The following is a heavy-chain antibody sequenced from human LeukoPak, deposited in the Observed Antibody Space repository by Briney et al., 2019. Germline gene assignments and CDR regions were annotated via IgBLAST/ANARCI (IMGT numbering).Heavy chain of an antibody. CDR3: ARRGMITFGAVISRRRWLDP. D-gene: IGHD3-16*02. CDR1: GGSFSDNY. J-gene: IGHJ5*02. CDR2: INHSRST. Sequence: SETLSLTCAVYGGSFSDNYWSWIRQPPGKGLEWIGEINHSRSTNYNPSLKRRVTISVDTSKNQFSLRLSSVTAADTAVYYGARRGMITFGAVISRRRWLDPWGQGTLVPVSS. V-gene: IGHV4-34*01.